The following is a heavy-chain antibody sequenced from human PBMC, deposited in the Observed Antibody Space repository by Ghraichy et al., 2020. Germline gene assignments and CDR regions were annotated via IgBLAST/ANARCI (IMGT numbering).Heavy chain of an antibody. CDR1: GGTFSSYA. J-gene: IGHJ6*02. CDR3: ASHQTQQQLVHYYYYGMDV. Sequence: SVKVSCKASGGTFSSYAISWVRQAPGQGLEWMGGIIPIFGTANYAQKFQGRVTITADESTSTAYMELSSLRSEDTAVYYCASHQTQQQLVHYYYYGMDVWGQGTTVTVSS. D-gene: IGHD6-13*01. V-gene: IGHV1-69*13. CDR2: IIPIFGTA.